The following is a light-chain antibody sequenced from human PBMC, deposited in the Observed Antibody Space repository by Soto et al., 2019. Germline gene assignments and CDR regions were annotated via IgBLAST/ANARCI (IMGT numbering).Light chain of an antibody. CDR3: QQYDNLPRIT. J-gene: IGKJ4*01. CDR1: QDISNR. CDR2: DAS. V-gene: IGKV1-33*01. Sequence: DIQMTQSPSSLSASVGDRVTITCQASQDISNRLNWYQQKPGKAPKLLIYDASNLETGVPSRFSGSGSGTDFAFTISSLQPEDIATYYGQQYDNLPRITFGGRTKVEIK.